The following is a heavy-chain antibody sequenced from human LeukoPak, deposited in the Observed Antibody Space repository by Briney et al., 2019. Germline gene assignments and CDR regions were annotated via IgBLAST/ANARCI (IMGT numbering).Heavy chain of an antibody. Sequence: GGSLRLSCAASGFTFSSYAMSWVRQAPGKGLEWVSAISGSGGSTYYADSVKGRFTIFRDNSKNTLYLQMNSLRAEDTAVYYCAKDRGIAVAGTDYWGQGTLVTVSS. CDR2: ISGSGGST. D-gene: IGHD6-19*01. CDR1: GFTFSSYA. V-gene: IGHV3-23*01. CDR3: AKDRGIAVAGTDY. J-gene: IGHJ4*02.